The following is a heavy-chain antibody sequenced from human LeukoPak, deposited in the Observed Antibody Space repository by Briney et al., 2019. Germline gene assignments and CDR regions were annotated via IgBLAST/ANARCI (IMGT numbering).Heavy chain of an antibody. J-gene: IGHJ3*02. V-gene: IGHV4-34*01. D-gene: IGHD3-10*01. CDR2: INHSGST. CDR1: GGSFNGYY. CDR3: ARSDGYGLVGI. Sequence: SETLSLTCAVYGGSFNGYYWSWIRQPPGKGLEWIGEINHSGINHSGSTNYNPSLKSRVIIIIDTPKNHFSLALSSVTAADTAVYYCARSDGYGLVGIWGQGTMVTVSS.